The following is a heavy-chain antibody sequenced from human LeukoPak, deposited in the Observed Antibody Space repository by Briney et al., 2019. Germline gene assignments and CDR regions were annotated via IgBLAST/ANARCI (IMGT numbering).Heavy chain of an antibody. CDR3: ARDRVVPAARYYYYGMDV. D-gene: IGHD2-2*01. CDR2: ISAYNGNT. J-gene: IGHJ6*02. Sequence: ASVKVSCKAPGYTFTSYGISWVRQAPGQGLEWMGWISAYNGNTNYAQKLQGRVTMTTDTSTSTAYMELRSLRSDDTAVYYCARDRVVPAARYYYYGMDVWGQGTTVTVSS. CDR1: GYTFTSYG. V-gene: IGHV1-18*01.